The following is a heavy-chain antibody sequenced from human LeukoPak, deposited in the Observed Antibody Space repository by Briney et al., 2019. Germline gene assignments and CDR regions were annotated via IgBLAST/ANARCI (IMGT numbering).Heavy chain of an antibody. CDR3: ARVRGGNYFRSAFDY. CDR1: GGSFSGYY. V-gene: IGHV4-34*01. Sequence: PSETLSLTCAVYGGSFSGYYWSWIRQPPGKGLEWIGEINHSGSTNYNPSLKSRVTISVDTSKNQFSLKLSSVTAADTAVYYCARVRGGNYFRSAFDYWGQGTLVTVSS. J-gene: IGHJ4*02. CDR2: INHSGST. D-gene: IGHD2/OR15-2a*01.